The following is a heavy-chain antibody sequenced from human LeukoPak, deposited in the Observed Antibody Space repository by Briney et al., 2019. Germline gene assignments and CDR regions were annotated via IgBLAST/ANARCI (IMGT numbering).Heavy chain of an antibody. CDR3: ARDITGDGDY. CDR1: GGSFSGYY. Sequence: SETLSLTCAVYGGSFSGYYWSWIRQPPGKGLEWIREINHSGSTNYNPSLKSRVTISLDTSKNQFSLKLSSVTAADTAVYYCARDITGDGDYWGQGTLVTVSS. CDR2: INHSGST. D-gene: IGHD1-20*01. V-gene: IGHV4-34*01. J-gene: IGHJ4*02.